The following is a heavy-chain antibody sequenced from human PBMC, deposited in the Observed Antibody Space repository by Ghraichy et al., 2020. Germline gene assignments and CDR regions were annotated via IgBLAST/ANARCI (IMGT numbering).Heavy chain of an antibody. CDR1: GFTFDDYA. CDR3: AKEQTRRHYYGSGSGLDY. V-gene: IGHV3-9*01. Sequence: GGSLRLSCAASGFTFDDYAMHWVRQAPGKGLEWVSGISWNSGSIGYADSVKGRFTISRDNAKNSLYLQMNSLRAEDTALYYCAKEQTRRHYYGSGSGLDYWGQGTLVTGSS. J-gene: IGHJ4*02. D-gene: IGHD3-10*01. CDR2: ISWNSGSI.